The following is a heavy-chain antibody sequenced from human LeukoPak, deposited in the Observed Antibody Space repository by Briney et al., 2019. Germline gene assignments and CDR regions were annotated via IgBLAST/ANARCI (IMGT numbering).Heavy chain of an antibody. D-gene: IGHD3-22*01. Sequence: ASVKVSCKASGYTFTSYGISWVRQASGQGLEWMGWISAYNGNTNYAQKLQGRVTMTTDTSTSTAYMELRSLRSDDTAVYYCASTELYYDSSGYSPIDFDYWGQGTLVTVSS. J-gene: IGHJ4*02. CDR1: GYTFTSYG. CDR3: ASTELYYDSSGYSPIDFDY. V-gene: IGHV1-18*01. CDR2: ISAYNGNT.